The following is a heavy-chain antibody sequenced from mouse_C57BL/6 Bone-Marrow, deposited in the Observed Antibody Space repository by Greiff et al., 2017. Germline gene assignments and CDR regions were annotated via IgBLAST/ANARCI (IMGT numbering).Heavy chain of an antibody. CDR3: ARGITTVVATRGFDY. J-gene: IGHJ2*01. V-gene: IGHV1-59*01. CDR2: IDPSDSYT. D-gene: IGHD1-1*01. CDR1: GYTFTSYW. Sequence: QVQLQQPGAELVRPGTSVKLSCKASGYTFTSYWMHWVKQRPGQGLEWIGVIDPSDSYTNYNQKFKGKATLTVDTSSSTAYMQLSSLTSEDSAVYYCARGITTVVATRGFDYWGQGTTLTVSS.